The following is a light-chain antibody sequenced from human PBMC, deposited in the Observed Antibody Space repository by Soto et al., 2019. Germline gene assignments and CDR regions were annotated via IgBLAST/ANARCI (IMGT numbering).Light chain of an antibody. CDR3: QHCDTWPLA. CDR2: GSS. CDR1: QSVRSN. V-gene: IGKV3-15*01. Sequence: EKVMTQSPATLSVSPGERVTLSCRASQSVRSNLAWYHRKPGQAPRLLIYGSSTRATGIPARFSGSGSGTEFTLNISSLQSEDFAGYYCQHCDTWPLAFGGGTKVEMK. J-gene: IGKJ4*01.